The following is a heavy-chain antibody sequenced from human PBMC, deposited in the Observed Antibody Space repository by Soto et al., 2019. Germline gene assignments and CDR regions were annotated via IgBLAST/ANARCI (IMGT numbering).Heavy chain of an antibody. Sequence: EVQLVESGGGLVQPGRSLRLSCTASGFTFGDYAMSWFRQAPGKGLEWVGFIRRKAYGGTTEYAASVKGRFTISRNDSKSIAYLQMNSLKTEDTAVYYCTRGGTGKVDYWGQGTLVTVSS. CDR3: TRGGTGKVDY. J-gene: IGHJ4*02. V-gene: IGHV3-49*03. CDR2: IRRKAYGGTT. CDR1: GFTFGDYA. D-gene: IGHD3-16*01.